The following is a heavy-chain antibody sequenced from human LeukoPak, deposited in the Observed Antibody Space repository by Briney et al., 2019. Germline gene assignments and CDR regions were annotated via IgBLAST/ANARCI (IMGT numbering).Heavy chain of an antibody. CDR3: VKDFTVTSADY. CDR2: ISSTSSTI. V-gene: IGHV3-48*01. D-gene: IGHD4-11*01. CDR1: GFTFSTYS. J-gene: IGHJ4*02. Sequence: GGSLRVSCVASGFTFSTYSMNWVRQAPGKGLEWVSYISSTSSTIHYADSVKGRFTISRDNAKNSLYLQMNSLRAEDTAVYYCVKDFTVTSADYWRQGTLVSVSS.